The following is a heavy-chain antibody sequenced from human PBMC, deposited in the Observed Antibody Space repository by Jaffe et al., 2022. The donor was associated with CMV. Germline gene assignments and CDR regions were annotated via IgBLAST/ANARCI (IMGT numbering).Heavy chain of an antibody. CDR2: INAGNGNT. V-gene: IGHV1-3*01. CDR3: ARLGSAYCSGGSCYLKKDAFDI. CDR1: GYTFTSYA. Sequence: QVQLVQSGAEVKKPGASVKVSCKASGYTFTSYAMHWVRQAPGQRLEWMGWINAGNGNTKYSQKFQGRVTITRDTSASTAYMELSSLRSEDTAVYYCARLGSAYCSGGSCYLKKDAFDIWGQGTMVTVSS. D-gene: IGHD2-15*01. J-gene: IGHJ3*02.